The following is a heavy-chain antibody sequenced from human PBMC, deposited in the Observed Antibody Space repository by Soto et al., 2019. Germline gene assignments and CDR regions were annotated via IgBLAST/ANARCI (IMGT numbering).Heavy chain of an antibody. CDR3: ARSGSSCWYRLGWFDP. V-gene: IGHV4-34*01. CDR2: INHSGST. D-gene: IGHD6-13*01. Sequence: PSETLSLTCAVYGGSFSGYYWSWIRQPPGKGLEWIGEINHSGSTNYNPSLKSRVTISVDTSKNQFSLKLSSVTAADTAVYYCARSGSSCWYRLGWFDPWGQGTLVTVSS. J-gene: IGHJ5*02. CDR1: GGSFSGYY.